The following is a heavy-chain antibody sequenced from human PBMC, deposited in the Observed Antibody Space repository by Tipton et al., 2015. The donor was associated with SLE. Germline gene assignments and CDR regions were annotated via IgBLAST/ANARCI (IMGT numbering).Heavy chain of an antibody. V-gene: IGHV3-23*01. J-gene: IGHJ4*02. CDR2: ISGGGGST. Sequence: SLRLSCATSGVPFSSYALSWVRRAPGKGLEWVSAISGGGGSTSYADFVKGRFSISIDKSKKTLFLQMNSLRVDDTATYYCAKFEKTTDFYLDSWGQGTLVSVSS. CDR3: AKFEKTTDFYLDS. CDR1: GVPFSSYA. D-gene: IGHD1-14*01.